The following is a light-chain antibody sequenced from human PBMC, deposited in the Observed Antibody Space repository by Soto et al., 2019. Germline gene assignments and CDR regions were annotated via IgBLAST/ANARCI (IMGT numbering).Light chain of an antibody. CDR1: QSVGSSY. V-gene: IGKV3-20*01. CDR3: ERYISSPPEFT. CDR2: GAS. Sequence: EIVLTQSPGTLSVSPGEKVTLSCRASQSVGSSYLAWYQQRPGQAPRLLIFGASYRATGIPDRFSGSGSGTDFTLTISRLEREVFAVYNGERYISSPPEFTFGPGTKVY. J-gene: IGKJ3*01.